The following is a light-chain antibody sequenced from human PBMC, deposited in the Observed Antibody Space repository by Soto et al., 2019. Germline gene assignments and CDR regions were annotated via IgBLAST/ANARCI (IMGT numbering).Light chain of an antibody. CDR2: AAS. J-gene: IGKJ4*01. V-gene: IGKV1-39*01. CDR1: QSISSY. CDR3: QQSYSTPHT. Sequence: DIQMTQSPSSLSASVGDRFTITCRASQSISSYLNWYQQKQGKAPKLLIYAASSLQSGVPSRFSGSGSGTDFTLTISSLQPEDFATYYCQQSYSTPHTFGGGTKVEIK.